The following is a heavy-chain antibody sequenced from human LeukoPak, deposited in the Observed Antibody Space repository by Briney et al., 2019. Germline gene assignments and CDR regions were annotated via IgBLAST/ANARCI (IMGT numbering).Heavy chain of an antibody. CDR3: ARHAADYDFWSGYYGRGSYFDY. CDR1: GGSISSSSYY. D-gene: IGHD3-3*01. Sequence: SETQSLTCTVSGGSISSSSYYWGWIRQPPGKGLEWIGSIYYSGSTYYNPSLKSRVTISVDTSKNQFSLKLSSVTAADTAVYYCARHAADYDFWSGYYGRGSYFDYWGQGTLVTVSS. V-gene: IGHV4-39*01. CDR2: IYYSGST. J-gene: IGHJ4*02.